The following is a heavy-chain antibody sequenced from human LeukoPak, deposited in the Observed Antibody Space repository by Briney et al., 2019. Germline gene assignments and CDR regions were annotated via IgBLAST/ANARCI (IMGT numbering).Heavy chain of an antibody. J-gene: IGHJ4*02. CDR2: IIPIFGTA. V-gene: IGHV1-69*05. CDR1: GGTFSSYA. Sequence: SMKVSCKASGGTFSSYAISWVRQAPGQGLEWMGRIIPIFGTANYAQKFQGRVTITTDESTSTAYMELSSLRSEDTAVYYCAGWTTRAYYFDDWGQGTLVTVSS. CDR3: AGWTTRAYYFDD. D-gene: IGHD1-1*01.